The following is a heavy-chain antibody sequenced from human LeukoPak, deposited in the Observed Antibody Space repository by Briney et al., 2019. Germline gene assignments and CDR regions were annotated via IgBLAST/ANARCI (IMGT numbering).Heavy chain of an antibody. V-gene: IGHV3-23*01. CDR1: GFTFSSYA. CDR2: IGAGGTFT. J-gene: IGHJ4*02. D-gene: IGHD4-11*01. Sequence: GGSLSLSCTASGFTFSSYAMNWVRQAPGKGLEWVSGIGAGGTFTYYADSVKGRFTISRDNSRNTLYLQMNSLRADDTAVYYCAKDIDYTTYRYYFYYWGQGTLVTVSS. CDR3: AKDIDYTTYRYYFYY.